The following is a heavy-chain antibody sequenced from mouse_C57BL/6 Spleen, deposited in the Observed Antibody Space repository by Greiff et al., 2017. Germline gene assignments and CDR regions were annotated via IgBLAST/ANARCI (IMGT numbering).Heavy chain of an antibody. Sequence: DVKLVESGEGLVKPGGSLKLSCAASGFTFSSDAMSWVRQTPENRLEWVAYISSGGDYIYYADSVKGRFTISRDKARNNLYLQMSTLKSEDTAMYYCTRGLPPYAMDYWGQGTSVTVSS. CDR3: TRGLPPYAMDY. J-gene: IGHJ4*01. CDR2: ISSGGDYI. V-gene: IGHV5-9-1*02. CDR1: GFTFSSDA. D-gene: IGHD2-4*01.